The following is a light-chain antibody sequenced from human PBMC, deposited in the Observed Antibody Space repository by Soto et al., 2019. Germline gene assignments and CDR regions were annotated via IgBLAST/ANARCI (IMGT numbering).Light chain of an antibody. CDR3: QQSYTTPWT. J-gene: IGKJ1*01. CDR1: ETINNY. CDR2: AAS. Sequence: DIRMTQSPSSLSVSVGDGVTITCRASETINNYLNWYQQKPGRAPKLLIHAASTLQSGVPSRFSGSGSGTDFTLTISSLQPEDFATDSGQQSYTTPWTFGLGTRVEI. V-gene: IGKV1-39*01.